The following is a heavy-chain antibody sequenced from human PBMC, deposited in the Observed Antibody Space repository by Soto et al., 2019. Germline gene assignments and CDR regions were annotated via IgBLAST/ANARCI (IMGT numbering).Heavy chain of an antibody. V-gene: IGHV4-34*01. J-gene: IGHJ3*02. CDR2: INHSGST. CDR3: ARVWGYAFDI. CDR1: GGSFSGYY. D-gene: IGHD7-27*01. Sequence: SETLSLTCAVYGGSFSGYYWTWIRQPPGTGLEWIGEINHSGSTNYSPSLKSRVTISVDTSKNQFSLKLSSVTAADTAVYYCARVWGYAFDIWGQGTMVTVSS.